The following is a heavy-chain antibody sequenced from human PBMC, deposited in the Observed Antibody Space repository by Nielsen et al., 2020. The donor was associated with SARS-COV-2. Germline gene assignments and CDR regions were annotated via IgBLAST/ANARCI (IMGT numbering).Heavy chain of an antibody. CDR2: INPSGGST. CDR1: GYTFTSYY. Sequence: ASVKVSCKASGYTFTSYYVHWVRQAPGQGLEWMGIINPSGGSTSYAQKFQGRVTMTRDTSTSTVYMELSSLRSEDTAVYYCARDAADYYFDYWGQGTLVTVSS. V-gene: IGHV1-46*01. CDR3: ARDAADYYFDY. D-gene: IGHD2-21*01. J-gene: IGHJ4*02.